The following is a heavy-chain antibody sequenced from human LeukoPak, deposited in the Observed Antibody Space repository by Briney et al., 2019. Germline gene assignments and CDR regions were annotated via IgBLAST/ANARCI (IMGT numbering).Heavy chain of an antibody. J-gene: IGHJ4*02. D-gene: IGHD6-19*01. CDR1: GFSFNDAW. V-gene: IGHV3-7*01. CDR3: ARVACSSGCVFDY. CDR2: IKQDGSEK. Sequence: PGGSLRLSCVASGFSFNDAWMTWVRQAPGKGLEWVANIKQDGSEKYYVDSVKGRFTISRDNAKNSLYLQMNSLRAEDTAVYYCARVACSSGCVFDYWGQGTLVTVSS.